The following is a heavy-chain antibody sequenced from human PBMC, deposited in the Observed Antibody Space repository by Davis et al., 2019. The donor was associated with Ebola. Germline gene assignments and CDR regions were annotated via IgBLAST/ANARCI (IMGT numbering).Heavy chain of an antibody. V-gene: IGHV4-34*01. J-gene: IGHJ4*02. Sequence: MPSETLSLTCAVYGGSFSGYYWSWIRQPPGKGLEWIGEINHSGSTNYNPSLQSRVTISVDTSKNQFSLKLKSVTAADTAIYYCARGRPFFWGQGTLVTVSS. CDR1: GGSFSGYY. CDR3: ARGRPFF. CDR2: INHSGST. D-gene: IGHD2/OR15-2a*01.